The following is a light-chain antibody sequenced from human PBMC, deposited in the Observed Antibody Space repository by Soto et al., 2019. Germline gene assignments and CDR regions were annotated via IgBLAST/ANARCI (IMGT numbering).Light chain of an antibody. CDR3: QQLNSYPLT. CDR1: QSVSSSY. J-gene: IGKJ4*01. Sequence: DIVLTQSPGTLSLSPGERDTLSCRASQSVSSSYLAWYQQKPGQAPRLLIYGASNRATGIPDRFSGSGSGTDFTLTISSLQPEDFATYYCQQLNSYPLTFGGGTKVDIK. CDR2: GAS. V-gene: IGKV3-20*01.